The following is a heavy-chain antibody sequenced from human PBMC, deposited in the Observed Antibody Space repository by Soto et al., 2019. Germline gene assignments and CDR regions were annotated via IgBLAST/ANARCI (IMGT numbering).Heavy chain of an antibody. CDR2: IRSKANSYAT. J-gene: IGHJ6*02. CDR3: TRQAASDGV. CDR1: GFTFSGSA. D-gene: IGHD6-25*01. Sequence: GGSLRLSCAASGFTFSGSAMHWVRQASGKGLEWVGRIRSKANSYATAYAASVKGRFTISRDDSKNTAYLQMNSLKTEDTAVYYCTRQAASDGVWGQGTTVTVSS. V-gene: IGHV3-73*01.